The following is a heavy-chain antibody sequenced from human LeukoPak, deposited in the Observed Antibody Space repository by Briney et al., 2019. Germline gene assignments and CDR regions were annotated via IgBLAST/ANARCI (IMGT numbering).Heavy chain of an antibody. D-gene: IGHD5-12*01. CDR3: ARGEWVATGSD. V-gene: IGHV4-34*01. CDR2: INHSGGT. CDR1: GGSFSGYY. J-gene: IGHJ1*01. Sequence: SETLSLTCAVYGGSFSGYYWSWIRQPPGKGLEWIGEINHSGGTNYNPSLKSRVPISVDTSKNQFSLRLSSVTAADTAVYYCARGEWVATGSDWGQGTLVTVSS.